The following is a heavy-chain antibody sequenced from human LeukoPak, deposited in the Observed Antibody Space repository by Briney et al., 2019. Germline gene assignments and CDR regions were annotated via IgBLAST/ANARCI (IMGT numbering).Heavy chain of an antibody. CDR2: TYYGSKWYN. J-gene: IGHJ1*01. CDR1: GDSVSSSSAA. D-gene: IGHD3-16*01. V-gene: IGHV6-1*01. Sequence: SQTLSLTCAISGDSVSSSSAAWNWIRQSPSRGLEWLGRTYYGSKWYNDYAISVKSRVTINPDTSKNQFSLQLNSVTPEDTAVYYCARSLADDSYFQHWGQGTLVTVSS. CDR3: ARSLADDSYFQH.